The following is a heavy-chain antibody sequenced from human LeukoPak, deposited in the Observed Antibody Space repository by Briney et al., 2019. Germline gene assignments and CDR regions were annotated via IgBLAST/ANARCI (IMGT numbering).Heavy chain of an antibody. J-gene: IGHJ4*02. CDR1: GYTFTGYY. Sequence: ASVKVSCKASGYTFTGYYMHWVRQAPGQGLEWMGWINPNSGGTNYAQKFQSRVTMTRDTSISTAYMELSRLRSDDTAVYYCARDPSSSWYGGYNYWGQGTLVTVSS. CDR2: INPNSGGT. V-gene: IGHV1-2*02. CDR3: ARDPSSSWYGGYNY. D-gene: IGHD6-13*01.